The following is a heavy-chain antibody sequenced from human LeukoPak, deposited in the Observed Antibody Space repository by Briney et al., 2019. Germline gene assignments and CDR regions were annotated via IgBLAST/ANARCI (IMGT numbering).Heavy chain of an antibody. CDR1: GFSLSTSGMC. V-gene: IGHV2-70*11. D-gene: IGHD3-3*01. Sequence: SGPALVKPAQTLTLTCTFSGFSLSTSGMCVSWIRQPPGKALEWLARIDWDDDKYYSTSLKTRLTISKDTSKNQVVLIMTSMDPVDTATYYCARIFGSRYYFDNWGQGTLVTVSS. CDR2: IDWDDDK. J-gene: IGHJ4*02. CDR3: ARIFGSRYYFDN.